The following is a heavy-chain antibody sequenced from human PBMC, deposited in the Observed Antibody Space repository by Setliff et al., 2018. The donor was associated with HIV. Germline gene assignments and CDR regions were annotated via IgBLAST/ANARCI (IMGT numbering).Heavy chain of an antibody. Sequence: PSETLSLTCGVSVYSISSGYYWGWIRQPPGKGLEWIASIFHTGSTYYNPSLKSRASISAGPSNNHFSLNLSSVTAADTAVYYCARHTVENYDVLTGDHPLGGFDHWGQGILVTVSS. J-gene: IGHJ4*02. CDR1: VYSISSGYY. CDR3: ARHTVENYDVLTGDHPLGGFDH. CDR2: IFHTGST. D-gene: IGHD3-9*01. V-gene: IGHV4-38-2*01.